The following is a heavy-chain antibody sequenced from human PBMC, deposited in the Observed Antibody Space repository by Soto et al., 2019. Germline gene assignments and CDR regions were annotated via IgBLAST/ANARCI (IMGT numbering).Heavy chain of an antibody. J-gene: IGHJ5*02. CDR1: GFTFSTYS. CDR3: ARDNGMAGSFDP. CDR2: ITSSSSTI. D-gene: IGHD2-8*01. V-gene: IGHV3-48*02. Sequence: GGSLRLSCAASGFTFSTYSMNWVRQAPGKGLEWISYITSSSSTIYYADPVKGRFTISRDNAKNSLYLQMNSLRDEDTAMYYCARDNGMAGSFDPWGQGTLVTVSS.